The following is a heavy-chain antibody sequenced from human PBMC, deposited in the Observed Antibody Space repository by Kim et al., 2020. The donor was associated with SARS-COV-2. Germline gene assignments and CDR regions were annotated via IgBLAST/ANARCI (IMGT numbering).Heavy chain of an antibody. V-gene: IGHV1-46*01. Sequence: AQKFQGRVTMTRDTSTSTVYMELSSLRSEDTAVYYCARDRKTVVTYYFDYWGQGTLVTVSS. CDR3: ARDRKTVVTYYFDY. J-gene: IGHJ4*02. D-gene: IGHD2-15*01.